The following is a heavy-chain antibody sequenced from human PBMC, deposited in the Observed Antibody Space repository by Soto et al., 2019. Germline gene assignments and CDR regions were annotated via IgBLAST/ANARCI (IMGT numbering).Heavy chain of an antibody. CDR3: ARDDDSAMALNFDY. V-gene: IGHV3-48*02. D-gene: IGHD5-18*01. CDR2: IDSSSSNK. Sequence: PGGSMRLSCAASGFTFDSYSMNWIRQEQGKGLEWVSYIDSSSSNKHYADSVKGRFTISRDNAKNALYLQMSSLRDEDTAVYYCARDDDSAMALNFDYWGQGTLVTVSS. J-gene: IGHJ4*02. CDR1: GFTFDSYS.